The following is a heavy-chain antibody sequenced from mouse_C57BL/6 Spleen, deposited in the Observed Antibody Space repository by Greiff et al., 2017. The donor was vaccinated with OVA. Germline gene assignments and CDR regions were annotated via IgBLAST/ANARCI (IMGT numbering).Heavy chain of an antibody. V-gene: IGHV1-69*01. CDR3: ASTGSWDWFAY. D-gene: IGHD4-1*01. J-gene: IGHJ3*01. Sequence: QVQLKQPGAELVMPGASVKLSCKASGYTFTSYWMHWVKQRPGQGLEWIGEIDPSDGYTNYNQKFKGKSTLTVDKSSSTAYMQLSSLTSEDSAVYYCASTGSWDWFAYWGQGTLVTVAA. CDR1: GYTFTSYW. CDR2: IDPSDGYT.